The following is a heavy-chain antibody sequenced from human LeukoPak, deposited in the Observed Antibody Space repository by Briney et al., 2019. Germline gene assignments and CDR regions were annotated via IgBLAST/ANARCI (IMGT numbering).Heavy chain of an antibody. CDR2: IYSGGST. Sequence: GGSLRLSCAASGYTVSSNYMSWVRQAPGKGLEWVSVIYSGGSTYYADSVKGRFTISRHNSKNTLYLQMTSLRAEDTAVYYCARADYGSGSYYYGMDVWGQGTTVTVSS. V-gene: IGHV3-53*04. D-gene: IGHD3-10*01. CDR3: ARADYGSGSYYYGMDV. J-gene: IGHJ6*02. CDR1: GYTVSSNY.